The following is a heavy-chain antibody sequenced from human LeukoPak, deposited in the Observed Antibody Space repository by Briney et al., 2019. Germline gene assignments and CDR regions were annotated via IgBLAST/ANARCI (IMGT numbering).Heavy chain of an antibody. D-gene: IGHD1-14*01. CDR3: ARDQNPYSYYMDV. V-gene: IGHV3-9*01. CDR2: ITWNSANV. J-gene: IGHJ6*03. CDR1: GFAFNDYV. Sequence: GGSLRLSCEAAGFAFNDYVMHWVRQAPGKGLEWVSGITWNSANVVYADSVKGRFTISRDNAKNSLYLQMNSLRAEDTAVYYCARDQNPYSYYMDVWGKGTTVTVSS.